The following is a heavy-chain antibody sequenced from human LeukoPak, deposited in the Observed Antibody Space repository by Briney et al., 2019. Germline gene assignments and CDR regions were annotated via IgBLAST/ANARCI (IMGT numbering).Heavy chain of an antibody. V-gene: IGHV1-69*13. J-gene: IGHJ6*04. D-gene: IGHD3-10*01. CDR1: GGTFSSYA. CDR2: IIPIFGTA. CDR3: AREAGVTMVRGVTSYGMDV. Sequence: SVKVSRKASGGTFSSYAISWVRQAPGQGLEWMGGIIPIFGTANYAQKFQGRVTITADESTSTAYMELSSLRSEDTAVYYCAREAGVTMVRGVTSYGMDVWGKGTTVTVSS.